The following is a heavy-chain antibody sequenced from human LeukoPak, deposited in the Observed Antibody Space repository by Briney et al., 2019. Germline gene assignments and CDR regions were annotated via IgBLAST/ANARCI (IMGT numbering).Heavy chain of an antibody. D-gene: IGHD1-26*01. CDR1: GFTFSSYG. CDR2: IWYDGSNK. V-gene: IGHV3-33*08. J-gene: IGHJ4*02. Sequence: GGSLRLSCSASGFTFSSYGMHWVRQAPGKGLEWVAVIWYDGSNKYYADSVKGRFTISRDNSKNTLYLQMDSLRAEDTAVYYCARDRGSYWDGGNDYWGQGTLVTVSS. CDR3: ARDRGSYWDGGNDY.